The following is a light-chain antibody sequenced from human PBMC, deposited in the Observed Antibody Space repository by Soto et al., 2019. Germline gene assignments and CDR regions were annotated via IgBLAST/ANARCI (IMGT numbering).Light chain of an antibody. J-gene: IGKJ1*01. V-gene: IGKV1-5*03. CDR3: QHYNSYSEA. Sequence: DIPMTQSPSTLSGSVGHRLNIXCQASQTISSWLAWYQQKPGKAPKLLIYKASTLKSGVPSRFSGSGSGAEFTLTISSLQPDDFATYYCQHYNSYSEAFGQGTKVDIK. CDR2: KAS. CDR1: QTISSW.